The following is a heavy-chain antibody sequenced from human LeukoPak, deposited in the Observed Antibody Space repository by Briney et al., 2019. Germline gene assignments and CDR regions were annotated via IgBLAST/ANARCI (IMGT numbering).Heavy chain of an antibody. V-gene: IGHV3-11*04. Sequence: GESLRLSCAAYGITFTNAWMSWVRQAPGKGLEWVSYISSSGSTIYYADSVKGRFTISRDNAKNSLYLQMNSLRAEDTAVYYCASVYGSGSYFHYYYGMDVWGQGTTVTVSS. CDR1: GITFTNAW. J-gene: IGHJ6*02. D-gene: IGHD3-10*01. CDR2: ISSSGSTI. CDR3: ASVYGSGSYFHYYYGMDV.